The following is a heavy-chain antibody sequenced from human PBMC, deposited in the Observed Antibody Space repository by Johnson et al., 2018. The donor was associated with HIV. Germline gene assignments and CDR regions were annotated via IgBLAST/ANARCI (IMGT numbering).Heavy chain of an antibody. V-gene: IGHV3-33*06. Sequence: MQLVESGGGVVQPGRSLRLSCAASGFTFSSYAMHWVRQAPGKGLEWVAVIWYDGSNKYYADSVKGRFTISRDNSKNTLYLQMNSLRAEDTAVYYCAKAPLSGYEDAFDIWGQGTMVTVSS. D-gene: IGHD3-22*01. CDR3: AKAPLSGYEDAFDI. CDR1: GFTFSSYA. CDR2: IWYDGSNK. J-gene: IGHJ3*02.